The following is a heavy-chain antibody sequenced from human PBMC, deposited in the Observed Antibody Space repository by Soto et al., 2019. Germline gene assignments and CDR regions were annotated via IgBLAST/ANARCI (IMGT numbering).Heavy chain of an antibody. D-gene: IGHD3-3*01. CDR3: ARARDAIQALRRSNWFDP. Sequence: TSETLSLTCAVYVGSFSGYYWSWIRQPPGKGLEWIGEINHSGSTNYNPSLKSRVTISVDTSKNQFSLKLSSVTAADTAVYYCARARDAIQALRRSNWFDPWGQGTLVTVSS. J-gene: IGHJ5*02. CDR2: INHSGST. V-gene: IGHV4-34*01. CDR1: VGSFSGYY.